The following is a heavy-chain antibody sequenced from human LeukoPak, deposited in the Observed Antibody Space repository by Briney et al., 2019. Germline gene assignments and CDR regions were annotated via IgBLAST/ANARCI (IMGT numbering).Heavy chain of an antibody. CDR3: ARRARGNGMDV. CDR1: GYSISSSNW. V-gene: IGHV4-28*01. D-gene: IGHD1-26*01. Sequence: SGTLSLTCAVSGYSISSSNWWGWIRQPPGKGLEWIGYIYYSGSTYYSPSLKSRVTMSVDTSKNQFSLKLSSATAVDTAVYYCARRARGNGMDVWGQGTTVTVSS. J-gene: IGHJ6*02. CDR2: IYYSGST.